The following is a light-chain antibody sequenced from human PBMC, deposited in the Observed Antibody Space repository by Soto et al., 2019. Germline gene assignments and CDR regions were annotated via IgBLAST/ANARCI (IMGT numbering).Light chain of an antibody. V-gene: IGKV3-20*01. J-gene: IGKJ4*01. CDR2: GAS. CDR1: QSVSSSY. CDR3: QQYGSSPLT. Sequence: EIVLTQSPGTLSLSLGERATLSCRASQSVSSSYLAWYQQKPGQAPRLLIYGASRATGIPDRFSGSGSGTDFTLTISRLEPEDFAVYYCQQYGSSPLTFGGGTKVEIK.